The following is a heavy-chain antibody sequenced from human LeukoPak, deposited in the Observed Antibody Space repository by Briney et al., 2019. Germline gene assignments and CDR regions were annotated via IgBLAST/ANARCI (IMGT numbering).Heavy chain of an antibody. Sequence: PGGSLRLSCAASGFTFSSYGMHWVRQAPGKGREWVAFIRYDGSNKYYADSVKGRFTISRDNSKNTLYLQMNSLRAEDTAVYYCAKGARGVSGYVVDYWGQGTLVTVSS. J-gene: IGHJ4*02. CDR3: AKGARGVSGYVVDY. CDR1: GFTFSSYG. V-gene: IGHV3-30*02. CDR2: IRYDGSNK. D-gene: IGHD5-12*01.